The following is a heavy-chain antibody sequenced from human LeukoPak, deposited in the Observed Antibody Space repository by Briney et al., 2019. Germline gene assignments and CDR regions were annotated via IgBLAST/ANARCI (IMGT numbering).Heavy chain of an antibody. V-gene: IGHV4-61*01. J-gene: IGHJ6*03. CDR3: AREYSSSSYYMDV. CDR1: RYSISNGYY. D-gene: IGHD6-6*01. Sequence: SETLSLTCTVSRYSISNGYYWGWIRQSPGKGLEWIGYIYYSGSTNYNSSLKSRVTISVDTSKNQFSLKLSSVTAADTAVYYCAREYSSSSYYMDVWGKGTTVTVSS. CDR2: IYYSGST.